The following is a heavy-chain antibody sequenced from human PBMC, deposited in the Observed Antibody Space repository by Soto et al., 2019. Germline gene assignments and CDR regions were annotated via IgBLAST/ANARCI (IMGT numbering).Heavy chain of an antibody. J-gene: IGHJ6*02. CDR1: GYTFTGYY. CDR3: ARDRSNLYQLLSCGMDV. Sequence: ASVKVSCKASGYTFTGYYIHWVRQAPGQGLEWRGWINPNSGGTNYAQKFQGRVTMTRDTSISTAYMELSRLRSDDTAVYYCARDRSNLYQLLSCGMDVWGQGTTVTVSS. V-gene: IGHV1-2*02. D-gene: IGHD2-2*01. CDR2: INPNSGGT.